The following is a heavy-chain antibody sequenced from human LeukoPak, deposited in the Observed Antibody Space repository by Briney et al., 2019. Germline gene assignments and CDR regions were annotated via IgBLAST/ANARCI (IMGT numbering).Heavy chain of an antibody. D-gene: IGHD3-10*01. CDR2: NIPILGIA. V-gene: IGHV1-69*04. CDR1: GGTFSSYA. CDR3: ARGNYYGSGSTTPLFDY. Sequence: SVKVSCKASGGTFSSYAISWVRQAPGQGLEWMGRNIPILGIANYAQKFQGRVTITADKSTSTAYMELSSLRSEDTAVYYCARGNYYGSGSTTPLFDYWGQGTLDTVSS. J-gene: IGHJ4*02.